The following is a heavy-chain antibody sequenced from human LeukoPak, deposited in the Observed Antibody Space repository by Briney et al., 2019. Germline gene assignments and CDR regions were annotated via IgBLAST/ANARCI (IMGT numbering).Heavy chain of an antibody. CDR3: ARDPCSGGTCYSDWFDP. J-gene: IGHJ5*02. V-gene: IGHV1-3*01. CDR2: INAGNGNT. CDR1: GGTLTSYA. Sequence: ASVKVSCKASGGTLTSYAISWVRQAPGQRLEWMGWINAGNGNTKYSQKFQGRVTITRDTSASTAYMELSSLRSGDTAVYYCARDPCSGGTCYSDWFDPWGQGTLVTVSS. D-gene: IGHD2-15*01.